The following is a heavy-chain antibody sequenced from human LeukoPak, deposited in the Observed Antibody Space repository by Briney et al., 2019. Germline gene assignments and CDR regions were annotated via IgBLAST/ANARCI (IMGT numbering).Heavy chain of an antibody. CDR2: INLNSGGT. J-gene: IGHJ3*02. Sequence: ASVNVSCKASGYTFTGYYMHWVRQAPGQGLEWMGWINLNSGGTKYAQKFQGRVTMTRDTSISTAYMELTSLRSDDTAVYYCARDPSGSYFSGTFDIWGQGTMVTVSS. CDR3: ARDPSGSYFSGTFDI. CDR1: GYTFTGYY. V-gene: IGHV1-2*02. D-gene: IGHD1-26*01.